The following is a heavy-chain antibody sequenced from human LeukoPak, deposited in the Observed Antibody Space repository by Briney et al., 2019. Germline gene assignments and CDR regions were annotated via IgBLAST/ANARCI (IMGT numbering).Heavy chain of an antibody. CDR1: GGSISSYY. Sequence: SETLSLTCTVSGGSISSYYWSWLRQPAGKGLEWIGRIYSSGSTSYNPSLKSRVTMSVDTSKNHFSLKLSSVTAADTAVYYCARDRSLGIIDYWGQGTLVTVSS. J-gene: IGHJ4*02. CDR2: IYSSGST. V-gene: IGHV4-4*07. D-gene: IGHD3-16*01. CDR3: ARDRSLGIIDY.